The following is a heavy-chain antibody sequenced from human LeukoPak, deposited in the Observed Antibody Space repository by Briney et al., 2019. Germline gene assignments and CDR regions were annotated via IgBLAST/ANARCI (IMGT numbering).Heavy chain of an antibody. CDR3: ARDPGYDFWSGYYNYYYGMDV. D-gene: IGHD3-3*01. Sequence: ASVKVSCKASGYTFTSYYMHWVRQAPGQGLEWMGIINPSGGSTSYAQKFQGRVTMTRDTSTSTVYMELSSLRSEDTAVYYCARDPGYDFWSGYYNYYYGMDVWGQGTTVTVSS. J-gene: IGHJ6*02. CDR2: INPSGGST. CDR1: GYTFTSYY. V-gene: IGHV1-46*01.